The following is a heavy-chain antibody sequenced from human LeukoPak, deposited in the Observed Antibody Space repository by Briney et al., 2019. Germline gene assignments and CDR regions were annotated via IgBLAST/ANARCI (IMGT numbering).Heavy chain of an antibody. D-gene: IGHD6-13*01. CDR2: IYHSGCT. Sequence: SETLSLTCAVSGYSISSGYYWGLIRPPPGKGLEWIGSIYHSGCTYYNPSLKSRVTISVDKSKNQFSLKLSSVTAADTAVYYCARKYSYTGSWLSWGQGTLVTVSS. V-gene: IGHV4-38-2*01. CDR3: ARKYSYTGSWLS. CDR1: GYSISSGYY. J-gene: IGHJ5*02.